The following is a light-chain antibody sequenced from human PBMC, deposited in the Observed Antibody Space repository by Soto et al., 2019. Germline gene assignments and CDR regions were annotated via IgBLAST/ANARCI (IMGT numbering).Light chain of an antibody. Sequence: EIVLTQSPGTLSLSPGERATLSCRASQNVSSNYLAWYQQKPGQAPRLLIYGASRRAAGIPDRFSGSGSGTDFPLTISRLEPEDLAVYSCQQYGTPPIYPFAQGTKLE. CDR3: QQYGTPPIYP. CDR2: GAS. J-gene: IGKJ2*01. CDR1: QNVSSNY. V-gene: IGKV3-20*01.